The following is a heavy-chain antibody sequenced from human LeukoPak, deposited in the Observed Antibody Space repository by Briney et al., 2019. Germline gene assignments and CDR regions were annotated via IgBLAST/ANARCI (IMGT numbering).Heavy chain of an antibody. CDR2: ISWDSDYK. V-gene: IGHV3-9*01. CDR3: AKGRGFENYYYYGMDV. J-gene: IGHJ6*02. CDR1: GSTFDDCA. Sequence: GRSLRLSCAASGSTFDDCAMHWVRQVPGKGLEWVSGISWDSDYKGYADSVKGRFTISRDNTKNSLYLQMNSLRVEDTALYFCAKGRGFENYYYYGMDVWSQGTTVTVSS. D-gene: IGHD3-10*01.